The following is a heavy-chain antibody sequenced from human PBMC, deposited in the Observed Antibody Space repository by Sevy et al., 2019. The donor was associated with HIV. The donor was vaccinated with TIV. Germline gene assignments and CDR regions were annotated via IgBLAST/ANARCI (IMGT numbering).Heavy chain of an antibody. CDR2: IWYDGTNE. Sequence: GGSLRLSCAASGFTFSSYAIHWVRQAPGKGLEWVAVIWYDGTNEYYADSVKGRFTISRDNSKNTQYLQMNSLRAEDTAVYYCAKDYRIYCSRTSCLFDYWGQGTLVTVSS. D-gene: IGHD2-2*01. V-gene: IGHV3-33*06. J-gene: IGHJ4*02. CDR3: AKDYRIYCSRTSCLFDY. CDR1: GFTFSSYA.